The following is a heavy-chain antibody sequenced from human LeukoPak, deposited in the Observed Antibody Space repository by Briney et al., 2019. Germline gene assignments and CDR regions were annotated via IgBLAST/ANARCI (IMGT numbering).Heavy chain of an antibody. CDR1: GDSVSSNSAA. V-gene: IGHV6-1*01. J-gene: IGHJ5*02. CDR2: AYYRSKWYY. Sequence: SQTLSLTCAISGDSVSSNSAACNWIRQSPSRGLEWLGRAYYRSKWYYDYAVSVKSRMTINPDTSKNQFSLQLNSVTPEDTAVYYCARGGSGWSVSLFDPWGQGALVTVSS. CDR3: ARGGSGWSVSLFDP. D-gene: IGHD6-13*01.